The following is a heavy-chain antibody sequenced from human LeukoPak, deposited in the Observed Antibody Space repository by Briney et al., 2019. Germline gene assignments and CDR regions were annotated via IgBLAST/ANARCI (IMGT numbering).Heavy chain of an antibody. CDR3: ARGSGPPDPLFDN. Sequence: PSETLSLTCAVSGGSISGYYWSWIRQPPGKGLEWIGYISYSGSTDYNPSLKSRVTISIDTSTNQFSLKLSSVTAADTAVYYCARGSGPPDPLFDNWGQGTLVTVSS. CDR1: GGSISGYY. V-gene: IGHV4-59*01. D-gene: IGHD2-8*02. CDR2: ISYSGST. J-gene: IGHJ4*02.